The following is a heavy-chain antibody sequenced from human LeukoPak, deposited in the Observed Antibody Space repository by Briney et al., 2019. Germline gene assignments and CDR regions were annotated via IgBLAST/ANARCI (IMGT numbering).Heavy chain of an antibody. D-gene: IGHD4-23*01. J-gene: IGHJ5*02. V-gene: IGHV1-69*13. CDR3: AREDYGGNSDWFDP. CDR1: GGTFSSYA. CDR2: IIPIFGTA. Sequence: SVKVSCKASGGTFSSYAISWVRQAPGQGLEWMGGIIPIFGTANYAQKFQGRVTITADESTSTAYMELSSLRSEDTAVYYCAREDYGGNSDWFDPWGQGTLVTVSS.